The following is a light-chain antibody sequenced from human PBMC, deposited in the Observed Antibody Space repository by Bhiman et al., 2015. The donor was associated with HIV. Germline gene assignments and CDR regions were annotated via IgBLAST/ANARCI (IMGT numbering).Light chain of an antibody. CDR1: SSNIGKNP. V-gene: IGLV1-36*01. CDR2: YDD. Sequence: QSVLTQPPSVSEVPRQRVTISCSGSSSNIGKNPVNWFQQVPGKAPKLLIYYDDLLSSGVSDRFSASKAGTSASLAISGLQSEDEADYFCQSYDSGLSALVFGGGTKVTVL. J-gene: IGLJ1*01. CDR3: QSYDSGLSALV.